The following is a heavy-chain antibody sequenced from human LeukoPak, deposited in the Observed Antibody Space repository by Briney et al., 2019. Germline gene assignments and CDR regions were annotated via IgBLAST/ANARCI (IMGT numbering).Heavy chain of an antibody. CDR2: IYSGGRT. V-gene: IGHV3-53*01. CDR3: AKEEAAAGSFDY. J-gene: IGHJ4*02. CDR1: GFTFSNAW. D-gene: IGHD6-13*01. Sequence: GGSLRLSCAASGFTFSNAWMSWVRQAPGKGLEWVSVIYSGGRTYYADSVKGRFTISRDNSKNTLYLQMNSLRAEDTAVYYCAKEEAAAGSFDYWGQGTLVTVSS.